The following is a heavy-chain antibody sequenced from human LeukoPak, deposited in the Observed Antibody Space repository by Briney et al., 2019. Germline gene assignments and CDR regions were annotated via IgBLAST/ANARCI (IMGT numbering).Heavy chain of an antibody. CDR3: ARGGGYNWFDP. V-gene: IGHV4-39*07. CDR1: GGSISSSSYY. J-gene: IGHJ5*02. Sequence: PSETLSLTCTVSGGSISSSSYYWGWIRQPPGKGLEWIGEISQSGSTNYNSSLKSRVTISVDTSKNQFSLKLTSVTAADTAVYYCARGGGYNWFDPWGQGTLVTVSS. CDR2: ISQSGST.